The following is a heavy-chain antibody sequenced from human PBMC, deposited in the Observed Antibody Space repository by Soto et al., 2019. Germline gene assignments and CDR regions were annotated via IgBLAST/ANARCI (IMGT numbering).Heavy chain of an antibody. V-gene: IGHV1-18*01. J-gene: IGHJ4*02. CDR3: ARDWGAQMSTIPDY. CDR1: GYAFTTYG. CDR2: VSTYDDGT. Sequence: QVQLVQSGVEVKKPGDSVKVSCKTSGYAFTTYGISWVRQAPGQRLEYVGWVSTYDDGTNYAQKFRGRVTMTADTCTTDVYMELRSLTSDDTAVYYCARDWGAQMSTIPDYWGQGTPVTVST. D-gene: IGHD3-16*01.